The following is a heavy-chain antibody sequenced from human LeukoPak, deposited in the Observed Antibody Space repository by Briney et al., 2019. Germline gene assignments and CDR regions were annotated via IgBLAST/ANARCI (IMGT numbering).Heavy chain of an antibody. Sequence: GGSLRLSCTASRFTFNRYGMHWVRQAPGKGLEWVAVISYDGTNKYYADSVKGRFTISRDNSKNTLYLQMNSLRAEDTAVYYCAKDLQALGGPWGQGTLVTVSS. CDR1: RFTFNRYG. J-gene: IGHJ5*02. D-gene: IGHD3-16*01. CDR2: ISYDGTNK. CDR3: AKDLQALGGP. V-gene: IGHV3-30*18.